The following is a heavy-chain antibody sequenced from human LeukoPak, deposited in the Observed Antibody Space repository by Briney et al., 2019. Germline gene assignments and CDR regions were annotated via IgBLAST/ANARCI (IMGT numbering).Heavy chain of an antibody. CDR2: IYSSGST. V-gene: IGHV4-4*07. D-gene: IGHD2-15*01. Sequence: SETLSLTCTVSGGSISSYYWSWIRQPAGKGLEWIGRIYSSGSTNYNPSLKSRVTMSVDTPKNQFSLKLSSVTAADTAVYYCGRDGGYCNGGYCYNWFDPWGQGTLVTVSS. J-gene: IGHJ5*02. CDR3: GRDGGYCNGGYCYNWFDP. CDR1: GGSISSYY.